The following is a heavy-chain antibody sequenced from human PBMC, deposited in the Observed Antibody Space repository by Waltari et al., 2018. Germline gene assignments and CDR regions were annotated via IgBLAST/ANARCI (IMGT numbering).Heavy chain of an antibody. J-gene: IGHJ4*02. CDR2: ISGSGGST. CDR3: AKVVSSSWYLDY. D-gene: IGHD6-13*01. V-gene: IGHV3-23*01. Sequence: MGWVRQAPGKGLEWVSAISGSGGSTYYADSVKGRSTISRDNSKNTLYLQMNSLRAEDTAVYYCAKVVSSSWYLDYWGQGILVTVSS.